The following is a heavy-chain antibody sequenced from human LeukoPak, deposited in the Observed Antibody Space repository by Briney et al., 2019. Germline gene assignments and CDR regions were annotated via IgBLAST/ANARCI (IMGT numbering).Heavy chain of an antibody. D-gene: IGHD1-26*01. J-gene: IGHJ6*02. CDR3: ARVGRQHLFGMDV. CDR1: GFTFASYG. CDR2: ITTNGGRT. V-gene: IGHV3-23*01. Sequence: GGSLRLSCAASGFTFASYGMSWVRQAPGKGLEWVSFITTNGGRTSYADSVKGRFTISRDNAKNSLYLQMDSLRAEDTAVYCCARVGRQHLFGMDVWGQGTTVTVSS.